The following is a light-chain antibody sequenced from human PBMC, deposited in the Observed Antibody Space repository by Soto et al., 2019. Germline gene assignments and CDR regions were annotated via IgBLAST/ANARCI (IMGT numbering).Light chain of an antibody. Sequence: QSALTQPPSASGSPGQSVTISCTGTKNDIGVYDFVSWYQHHPGKAPRLIIYEVVQRPSGVPDRFSGSKSGNTASLTVSGLQAADEADYYCQSWGGGVHWVFGGGTKVTVL. CDR3: QSWGGGVHWV. CDR1: KNDIGVYDF. J-gene: IGLJ3*02. CDR2: EVV. V-gene: IGLV2-8*01.